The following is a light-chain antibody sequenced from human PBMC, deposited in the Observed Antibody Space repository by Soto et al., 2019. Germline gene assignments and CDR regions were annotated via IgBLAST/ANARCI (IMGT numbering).Light chain of an antibody. J-gene: IGKJ4*01. CDR1: QSISSW. CDR3: QQYNSYSPLT. Sequence: DIQMTQSPSTLSASVGDRVTITCRASQSISSWLAWYQQKPGKAPKLLIYDASSLESGVPSRFSGSRSGTEFTLTISSLQPDDFATYYCQQYNSYSPLTFGGGTKVDIK. CDR2: DAS. V-gene: IGKV1-5*01.